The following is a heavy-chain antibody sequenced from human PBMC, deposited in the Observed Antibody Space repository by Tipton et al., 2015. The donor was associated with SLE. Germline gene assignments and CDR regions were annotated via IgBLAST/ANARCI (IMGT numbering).Heavy chain of an antibody. D-gene: IGHD6-13*01. CDR3: ARAQGSSWYVNWYFDL. V-gene: IGHV6-1*01. CDR2: TYYRSKWYN. CDR1: GDSVSSNNAA. J-gene: IGHJ2*01. Sequence: LVQPSQTLSLTCAISGDSVSSNNAAWNWIRQSPSRGLEWLGRTYYRSKWYNDYAVSVKSRIIINPDTYKNQFSLQLNSVTPEDTAVYYCARAQGSSWYVNWYFDLWDRGTLVTVSS.